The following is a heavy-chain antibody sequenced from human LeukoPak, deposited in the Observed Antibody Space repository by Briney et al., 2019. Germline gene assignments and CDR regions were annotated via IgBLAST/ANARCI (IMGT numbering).Heavy chain of an antibody. J-gene: IGHJ4*02. V-gene: IGHV1-2*02. CDR2: INPNSGGT. D-gene: IGHD1-26*01. CDR3: ARATGIVGDNDY. Sequence: ASVKVSCKASGYTFTGYYMHWVRQAPGQGLEWMGWINPNSGGTNYAQKFQGRVTMTRDTSISTAYMELSKLRSDDKAVYYCARATGIVGDNDYWGQGTLVTVSS. CDR1: GYTFTGYY.